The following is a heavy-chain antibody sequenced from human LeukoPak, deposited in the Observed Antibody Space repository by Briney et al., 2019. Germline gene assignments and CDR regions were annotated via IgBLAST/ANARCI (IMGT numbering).Heavy chain of an antibody. CDR2: ISSSGSTI. CDR1: GFTFSSDS. CDR3: ARTRVLWFGELLFDY. Sequence: GGSLRLSCAASGFTFSSDSMNWVRQAPGKGLEWVSYISSSGSTIYYADSVKGRFTISRDNAKNSLYLQMNSLRAEDTAVYYCARTRVLWFGELLFDYWGQGTLVTVSS. V-gene: IGHV3-48*03. D-gene: IGHD3-10*01. J-gene: IGHJ4*02.